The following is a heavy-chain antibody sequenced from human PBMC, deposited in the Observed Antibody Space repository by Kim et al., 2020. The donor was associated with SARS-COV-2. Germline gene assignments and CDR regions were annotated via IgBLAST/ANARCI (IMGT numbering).Heavy chain of an antibody. D-gene: IGHD3-22*01. J-gene: IGHJ3*02. CDR3: AKDTGYDSSEGAFDI. V-gene: IGHV3-9*01. Sequence: DSVKGRFTISRDNAKNSLYLQMNSLRAEDTALYYCAKDTGYDSSEGAFDIWGQGTMVTVSS.